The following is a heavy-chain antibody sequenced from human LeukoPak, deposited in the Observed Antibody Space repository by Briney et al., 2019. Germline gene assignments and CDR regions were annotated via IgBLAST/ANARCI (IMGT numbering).Heavy chain of an antibody. Sequence: PSETLSLTCTVSGGSISDYYWSWIRQPPGKGLEWIGYISYSGSTNYNPSLKSRVTILVDKSKNQFSLNLGSLTAADTAMYYCARDPNIVSAITLRAFDIWGQGTMVSVSS. CDR3: ARDPNIVSAITLRAFDI. V-gene: IGHV4-59*12. CDR1: GGSISDYY. D-gene: IGHD5/OR15-5a*01. J-gene: IGHJ3*02. CDR2: ISYSGST.